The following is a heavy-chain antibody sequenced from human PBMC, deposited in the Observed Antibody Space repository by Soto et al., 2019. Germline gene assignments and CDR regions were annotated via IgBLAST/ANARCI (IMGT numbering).Heavy chain of an antibody. CDR3: ARDVMLAAAGHYYYYGMDV. J-gene: IGHJ6*02. Sequence: PGGSLRLSCAASGFTFSSYWMSWVRQAPGKGLEWVANIKQDGSEEYYVDSVKGRFTISRDNAKNSLYLQMNSLRADDTAVYNCARDVMLAAAGHYYYYGMDVWGRGTTVTVSS. V-gene: IGHV3-7*05. CDR1: GFTFSSYW. CDR2: IKQDGSEE. D-gene: IGHD6-13*01.